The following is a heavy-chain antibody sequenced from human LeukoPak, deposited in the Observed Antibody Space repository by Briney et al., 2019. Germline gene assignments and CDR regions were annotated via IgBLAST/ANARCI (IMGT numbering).Heavy chain of an antibody. V-gene: IGHV1-69*04. D-gene: IGHD3-22*01. J-gene: IGHJ6*02. Sequence: SVKVSCKASGGTFSSYAISWVRQAPGQGLEWMGRIIPIFGIANYAQKFQGRVTITADKSTSTAYMELSSLRSEDTAVYYCARDLTYCDSTQTANYYYGMDVWGQGTTVTVSS. CDR1: GGTFSSYA. CDR3: ARDLTYCDSTQTANYYYGMDV. CDR2: IIPIFGIA.